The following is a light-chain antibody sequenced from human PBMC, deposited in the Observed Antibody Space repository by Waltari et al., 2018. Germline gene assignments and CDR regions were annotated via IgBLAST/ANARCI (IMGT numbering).Light chain of an antibody. CDR3: MQSIQLPS. V-gene: IGKV2D-29*01. CDR2: DVS. CDR1: QSPLHTTGEIF. Sequence: VVTQTPRSLSVTPGQPASISCKSSQSPLHTTGEIFLSWYLQKPGQPPHLLIYDVSRRLSGVPDRFGGSGSGTDFTLKISRVDAEDVGVYYWMQSIQLPSFGGGTKVEIK. J-gene: IGKJ4*01.